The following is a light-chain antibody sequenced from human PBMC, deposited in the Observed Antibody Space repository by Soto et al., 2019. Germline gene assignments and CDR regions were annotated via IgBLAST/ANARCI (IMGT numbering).Light chain of an antibody. J-gene: IGKJ1*01. CDR3: QQYNNWPPAWT. CDR1: HSVRSN. Sequence: DIVMTQSPATLSVSPGGRATLSCRASHSVRSNLAWYQQKPGQSPKLLIYGASTRATGIPARFSGSGSGTQFTLTVSSLQSEDVAVYYCQQYNNWPPAWTFGQGTKVDIK. V-gene: IGKV3-15*01. CDR2: GAS.